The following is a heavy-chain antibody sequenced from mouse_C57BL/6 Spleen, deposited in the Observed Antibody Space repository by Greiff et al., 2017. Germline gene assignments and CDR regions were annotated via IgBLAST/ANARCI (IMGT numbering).Heavy chain of an antibody. Sequence: EVMLVESGGDLVKPGGSLKLSCAASGFTFSSYGMSWVRQTPDKRLEWVATISSGGSYTYYPDSVKGRFTISRDNAKNTLYLQMSSLKSEDTAMDYCARHYYGSSYGWFAYWGQGTLVTVSA. CDR3: ARHYYGSSYGWFAY. D-gene: IGHD1-1*01. V-gene: IGHV5-6*01. J-gene: IGHJ3*01. CDR1: GFTFSSYG. CDR2: ISSGGSYT.